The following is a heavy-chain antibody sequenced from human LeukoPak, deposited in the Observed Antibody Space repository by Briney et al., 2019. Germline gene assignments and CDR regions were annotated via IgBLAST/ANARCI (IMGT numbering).Heavy chain of an antibody. V-gene: IGHV1-2*06. Sequence: VASVKVSCKASGYTFTGYYMHWVRQAPGQGLEWMRRINPNSGGTNYAQKFQGRVTMTRDTSISTAYMELSRLRSDDTAVYYCARVVDSSGYYNDYWGQGTLVTVSS. CDR3: ARVVDSSGYYNDY. CDR1: GYTFTGYY. J-gene: IGHJ4*02. D-gene: IGHD3-22*01. CDR2: INPNSGGT.